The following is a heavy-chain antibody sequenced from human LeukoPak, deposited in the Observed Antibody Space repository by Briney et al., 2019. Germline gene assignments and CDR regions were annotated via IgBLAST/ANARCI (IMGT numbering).Heavy chain of an antibody. CDR1: GFSFSSYW. D-gene: IGHD6-19*01. Sequence: SGGSLRLSCAASGFSFSSYWMSWVRQAPGKGLEWAASIKQDGTEKHYVGSVKGRFTISRDNAKNSLYLQMNGLKAEDTAVYYCARDEPTTGWPYNVYWGQGTLVTVSS. CDR3: ARDEPTTGWPYNVY. V-gene: IGHV3-7*01. CDR2: IKQDGTEK. J-gene: IGHJ4*02.